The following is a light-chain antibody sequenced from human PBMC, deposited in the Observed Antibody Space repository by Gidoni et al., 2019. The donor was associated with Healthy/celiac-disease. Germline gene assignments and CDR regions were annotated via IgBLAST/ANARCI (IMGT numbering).Light chain of an antibody. V-gene: IGKV3-20*01. Sequence: EIVLTQSPGTLSLSPGERAPLSCRASQSVSSSYLAWYQQKPGQAPRLLIYGASSRATGIPDRFSCSGSGTEFTLTISRLEPEDFAVYYCQQYGSSPRFGQGTKVEI. CDR1: QSVSSSY. CDR2: GAS. J-gene: IGKJ1*01. CDR3: QQYGSSPR.